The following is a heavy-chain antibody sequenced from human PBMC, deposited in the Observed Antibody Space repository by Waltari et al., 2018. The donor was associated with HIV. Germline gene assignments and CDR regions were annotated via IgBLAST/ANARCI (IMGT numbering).Heavy chain of an antibody. CDR3: TKGTTHDN. V-gene: IGHV3-7*01. CDR2: IKQDGSQK. J-gene: IGHJ4*02. D-gene: IGHD1-1*01. Sequence: VRQAPGKGLEWVANIKQDGSQKHYVDSAKGRLTISRDNAKNSVFLQMNDLREDDTATYYCTKGTTHDNWGQGTLVTVSS.